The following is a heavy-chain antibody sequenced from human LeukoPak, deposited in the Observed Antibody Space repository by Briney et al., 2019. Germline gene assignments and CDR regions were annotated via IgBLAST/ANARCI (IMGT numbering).Heavy chain of an antibody. D-gene: IGHD3-22*01. CDR3: ASYDSSGYYYVGHFDY. CDR2: INHSGSI. CDR1: GGSFSGYY. Sequence: SETLSLTCAVYGGSFSGYYWSWIRQPPGKGLEWIGEINHSGSINYNPSLKSRVTISVDTSKNQFSLKLSSVTAADTAVYYCASYDSSGYYYVGHFDYWGQGTLVTVSS. J-gene: IGHJ4*02. V-gene: IGHV4-34*01.